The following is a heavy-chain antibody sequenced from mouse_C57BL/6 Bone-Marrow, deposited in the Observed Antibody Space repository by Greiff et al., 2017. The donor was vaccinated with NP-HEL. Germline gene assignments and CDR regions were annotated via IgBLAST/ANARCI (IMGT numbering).Heavy chain of an antibody. V-gene: IGHV1-55*01. CDR3: ARLALITTVVATDY. D-gene: IGHD1-1*01. J-gene: IGHJ2*01. CDR1: GYTFTSYW. Sequence: VQLKQPGAELVKPGASVKMSCKASGYTFTSYWITWVKQRPGQGLEWIGDIYPGSGSTNYNEKFKSKATLTVDTSSSTAYMQLSSLTSEDSAVYYCARLALITTVVATDYWGQGTTLTVSS. CDR2: IYPGSGST.